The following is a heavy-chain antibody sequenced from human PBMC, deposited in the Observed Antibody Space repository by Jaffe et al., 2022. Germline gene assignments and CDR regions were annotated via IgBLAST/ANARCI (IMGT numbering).Heavy chain of an antibody. CDR2: INPNSGGT. CDR1: GYTFTGYY. CDR3: ARCFFPRSGSCYGGVVY. D-gene: IGHD2-15*01. Sequence: QVQLVQSGAEVKKPGASVKVSCKASGYTFTGYYMHWVRQAPGQGLEWMGWINPNSGGTNYAQKFQGRVTMTRDTSISTAYMELSRLRSDDTAVYYCARCFFPRSGSCYGGVVYWGQGTLVTVSS. J-gene: IGHJ4*02. V-gene: IGHV1-2*02.